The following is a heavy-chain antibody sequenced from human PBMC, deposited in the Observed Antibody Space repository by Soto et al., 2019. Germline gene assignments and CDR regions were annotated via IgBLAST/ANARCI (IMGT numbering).Heavy chain of an antibody. D-gene: IGHD3-10*01. CDR3: ARSYYYGSGSYYKVSNWFDP. J-gene: IGHJ5*02. Sequence: SETLSLTCAVSSGSISSSNWWSWVRQPPGKGLEWIGEIYHSGSTNYNPSLKSRVTISVDKSKNQFSLKLSSVTAADTAVYYCARSYYYGSGSYYKVSNWFDPWGQGTLVTVSS. CDR1: SGSISSSNW. V-gene: IGHV4-4*02. CDR2: IYHSGST.